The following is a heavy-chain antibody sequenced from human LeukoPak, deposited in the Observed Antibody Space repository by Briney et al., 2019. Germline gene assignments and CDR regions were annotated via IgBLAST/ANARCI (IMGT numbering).Heavy chain of an antibody. CDR3: ARDLKMATQSAAFDV. Sequence: SVKVSCKASGGTFSSYAISWVRQAPGQGLEWMGGIIPIFGTVNYAQKFQGRVTITADEPTSTAYMELSSLRSEDTAVYYCARDLKMATQSAAFDVWGQGTMVTVSS. V-gene: IGHV1-69*13. CDR1: GGTFSSYA. CDR2: IIPIFGTV. J-gene: IGHJ3*01. D-gene: IGHD5-24*01.